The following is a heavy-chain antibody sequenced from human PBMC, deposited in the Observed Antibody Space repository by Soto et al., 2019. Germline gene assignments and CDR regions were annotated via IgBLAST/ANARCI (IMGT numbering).Heavy chain of an antibody. CDR3: ARLLAHFYAWYFDL. D-gene: IGHD4-17*01. V-gene: IGHV4-39*01. Sequence: QLQLQESGPGLVKPSETLSLTCTVSGGSISSSSYYWGWIRQPPGKGLEWIGSIYYSGSTYYNPSLKSRVTISVDTSKNQFSLKLSSVTAADTAVYYCARLLAHFYAWYFDLWGRGTLVTVSS. J-gene: IGHJ2*01. CDR1: GGSISSSSYY. CDR2: IYYSGST.